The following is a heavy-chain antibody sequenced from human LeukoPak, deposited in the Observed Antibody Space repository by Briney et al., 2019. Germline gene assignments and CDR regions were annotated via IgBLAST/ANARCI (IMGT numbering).Heavy chain of an antibody. CDR1: GGSISSSTYY. CDR3: ARNASDSGTSYFDY. D-gene: IGHD1-26*01. V-gene: IGHV4-39*01. Sequence: PSETLSLTCTVSGGSISSSTYYWGWIRQPPGKGLEWIGRIYYGGSTSYNPSLKSRVTISVDTSKNQFSLKLDSVTAADTAVYYCARNASDSGTSYFDYWGQGTLVTVSS. CDR2: IYYGGST. J-gene: IGHJ4*02.